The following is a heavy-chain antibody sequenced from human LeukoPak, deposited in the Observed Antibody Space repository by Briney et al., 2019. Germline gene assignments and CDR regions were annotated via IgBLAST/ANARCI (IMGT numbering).Heavy chain of an antibody. CDR3: ARPTTYCSSTSCYLLFDY. CDR2: IYSGGST. Sequence: GGSLRLSCAASGFTVSSNYMSWVRQAPGKGLEWVSVIYSGGSTYYADSVKGRFTISRDNSKNTLYLQMNSLRAEDTAVYYCARPTTYCSSTSCYLLFDYWGQGILVTVSP. D-gene: IGHD2-2*01. CDR1: GFTVSSNY. V-gene: IGHV3-53*01. J-gene: IGHJ4*02.